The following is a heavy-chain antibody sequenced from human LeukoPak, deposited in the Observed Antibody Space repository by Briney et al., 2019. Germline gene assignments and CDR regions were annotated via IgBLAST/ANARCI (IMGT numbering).Heavy chain of an antibody. Sequence: GGSLRLSCAASGFTFSSYAMSWVRQAPGKGLEWVSVISGSGGSTYYADSVKGRFTISRDNSKNTLYLQMNSLRAEDTAVYYCARDLGVRFLEWLSPVDYWGQGTLVTVSS. D-gene: IGHD3-3*01. CDR3: ARDLGVRFLEWLSPVDY. CDR1: GFTFSSYA. CDR2: ISGSGGST. V-gene: IGHV3-23*01. J-gene: IGHJ4*02.